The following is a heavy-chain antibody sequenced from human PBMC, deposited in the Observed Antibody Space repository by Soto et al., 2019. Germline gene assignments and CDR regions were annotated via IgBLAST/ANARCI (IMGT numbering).Heavy chain of an antibody. CDR3: ARHPGGRGYYYGMDV. J-gene: IGHJ6*02. D-gene: IGHD2-15*01. CDR2: IIPIFGTT. V-gene: IGHV1-69*13. CDR1: GGTFSNYA. Sequence: SVKVSCKASGGTFSNYALSWVRQAPGQGLEWMGDIIPIFGTTNNAQKFQGRVTITADEATSTAYMELSSLRSEDTAVYYCARHPGGRGYYYGMDVWGQGTTVTVSS.